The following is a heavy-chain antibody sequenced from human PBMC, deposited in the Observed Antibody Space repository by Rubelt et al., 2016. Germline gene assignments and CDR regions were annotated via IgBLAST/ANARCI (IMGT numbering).Heavy chain of an antibody. D-gene: IGHD3-3*01. J-gene: IGHJ6*03. Sequence: QLQLQESGPGLVKPSETLSLTCTVSGGSISSSSYYWGWIRQPPGKGLEWIGSIYHSGSTYYNPSLKGRVTISVDTSKNQFSLKLSSVTAADTAVYYCARKVTSPTLLRPVYMDVWGKGTTVTVSS. V-gene: IGHV4-39*07. CDR2: IYHSGST. CDR3: ARKVTSPTLLRPVYMDV. CDR1: GGSISSSSYY.